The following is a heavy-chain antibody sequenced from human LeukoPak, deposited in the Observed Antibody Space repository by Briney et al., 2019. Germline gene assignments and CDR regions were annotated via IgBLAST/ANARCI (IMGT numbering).Heavy chain of an antibody. J-gene: IGHJ3*02. CDR1: DFSFSNYW. CDR2: IRGDGSLK. CDR3: ARDANYHDSSVYYDAFDI. D-gene: IGHD3-22*01. Sequence: GGSLRLSCAASDFSFSNYWMTWLRQAPGKGLEWVADIRGDGSLKYYLDSVEGRFTISRDNAKNSLYLQMNSLRAEDTAVYYCARDANYHDSSVYYDAFDIWGQGTMVTVSS. V-gene: IGHV3-7*01.